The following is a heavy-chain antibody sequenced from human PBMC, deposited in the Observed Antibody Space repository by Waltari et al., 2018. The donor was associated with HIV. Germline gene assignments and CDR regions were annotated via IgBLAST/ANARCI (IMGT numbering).Heavy chain of an antibody. CDR3: ARDINGGWGY. J-gene: IGHJ4*02. Sequence: EVQLVESGGGLVQPGGSRRLSCAASGFTFSNYTMNWLRLVPGKVLEWVSYISRSSSSIFYADSVKGRFTISRDNAKNSLYLQMNSLRVEDTAVYYCARDINGGWGYWGQGTLVTVAS. CDR2: ISRSSSSI. D-gene: IGHD7-27*01. V-gene: IGHV3-48*01. CDR1: GFTFSNYT.